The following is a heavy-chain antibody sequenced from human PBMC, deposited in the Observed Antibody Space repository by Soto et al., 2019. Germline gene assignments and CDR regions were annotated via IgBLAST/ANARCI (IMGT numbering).Heavy chain of an antibody. V-gene: IGHV3-23*01. CDR3: AKSRRYSSGWYLVDY. CDR1: GFTFSSYA. Sequence: GGSLRLSCAASGFTFSSYAMSWVRQAPGKGLEWVSAISGSGGSTYYADSVKGRFTISRDNSKNTLYLQMNSLRAEDTAVYYCAKSRRYSSGWYLVDYWGQGTLVTVSS. CDR2: ISGSGGST. J-gene: IGHJ4*02. D-gene: IGHD6-19*01.